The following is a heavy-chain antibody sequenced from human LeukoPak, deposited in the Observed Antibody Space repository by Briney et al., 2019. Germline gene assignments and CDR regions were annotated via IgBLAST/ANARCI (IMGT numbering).Heavy chain of an antibody. CDR1: GYTFTGYY. CDR2: INPNSGGT. J-gene: IGHJ4*02. CDR3: ARNPGSIAAAGEADY. V-gene: IGHV1-2*02. D-gene: IGHD6-13*01. Sequence: GASVKVSCKASGYTFTGYYMHWVRQAPGQGLEWMGWINPNSGGTNYAQKFQGRVTMTRDTSISTAYMELSRLRSEDTAVYYCARNPGSIAAAGEADYWGQGTLVTVSS.